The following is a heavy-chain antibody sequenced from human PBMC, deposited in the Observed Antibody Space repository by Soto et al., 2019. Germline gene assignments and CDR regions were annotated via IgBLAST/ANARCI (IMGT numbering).Heavy chain of an antibody. CDR3: ARDIRYCISTSCYMGHYYYYGMDV. Sequence: GGSLRLSCAASGFTFSSYAMHWVRQAPGKGLEWVAVTSYDGSNKYYADSVKGRFTISRDNSKNTLYLQMNSLRAEDTAVYYCARDIRYCISTSCYMGHYYYYGMDVWGQGTTVTVSS. CDR1: GFTFSSYA. V-gene: IGHV3-30-3*01. J-gene: IGHJ6*02. D-gene: IGHD2-2*02. CDR2: TSYDGSNK.